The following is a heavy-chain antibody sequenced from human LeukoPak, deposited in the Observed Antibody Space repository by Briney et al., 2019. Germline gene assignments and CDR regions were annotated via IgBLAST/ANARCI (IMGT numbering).Heavy chain of an antibody. CDR2: INPNSGGT. CDR1: GYTFTGYY. CDR3: AAYSGSYHNFDY. Sequence: ASVKVSCKASGYTFTGYYMHWVRQAPGQGLEWMGWINPNSGGTNYAQKFQGRVTMTTDTSTSTAYMELRSLRSDDTAVYYCAAYSGSYHNFDYWGQGTLVTVSS. V-gene: IGHV1-2*02. J-gene: IGHJ4*02. D-gene: IGHD1-26*01.